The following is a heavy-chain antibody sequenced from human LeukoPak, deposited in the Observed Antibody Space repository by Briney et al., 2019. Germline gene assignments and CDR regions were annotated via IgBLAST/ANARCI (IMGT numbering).Heavy chain of an antibody. CDR1: GGSISPYY. V-gene: IGHV4-59*01. J-gene: IGHJ5*02. D-gene: IGHD2-2*01. CDR3: ARTIVVVPAADFNWFDP. CDR2: IFYTGSA. Sequence: SETLSLTCNISGGSISPYYWSWIRQPPGKGLEWLGYIFYTGSANYNPSLKSRVTISVDTSKNQFSLKLSSVTAADTAVYYCARTIVVVPAADFNWFDPWGQGTLVTVSS.